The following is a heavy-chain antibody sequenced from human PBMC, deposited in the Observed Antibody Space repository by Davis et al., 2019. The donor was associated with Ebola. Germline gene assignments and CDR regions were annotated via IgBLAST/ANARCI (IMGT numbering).Heavy chain of an antibody. Sequence: ASVKVSCKASGGTFSSYAISWVRQAPGQGLEWMGIINPSGGSTSYAQKFQGRVTMTRDTSTSTVYMELSSLRSEDAAVYYCARFSHYCGGDCYIYGMDVWGQGTTVTVSS. J-gene: IGHJ6*02. CDR3: ARFSHYCGGDCYIYGMDV. D-gene: IGHD2-21*01. V-gene: IGHV1-46*01. CDR1: GGTFSSYA. CDR2: INPSGGST.